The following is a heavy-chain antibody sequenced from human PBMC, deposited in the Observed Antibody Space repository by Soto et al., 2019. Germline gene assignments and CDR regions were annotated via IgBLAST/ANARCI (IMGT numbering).Heavy chain of an antibody. J-gene: IGHJ4*02. CDR2: ISAYNGNT. CDR1: GYTFTSYG. V-gene: IGHV1-18*01. D-gene: IGHD2-15*01. Sequence: ASVKVSCKASGYTFTSYGISWVRQAPGQGLEWMGWISAYNGNTNYAQKLQGRVTMTTDTSTSTAYMELRSLRSDDTAVYYCARVLLGYCSGGSCYTLDYYFDYWGQGTLVTVS. CDR3: ARVLLGYCSGGSCYTLDYYFDY.